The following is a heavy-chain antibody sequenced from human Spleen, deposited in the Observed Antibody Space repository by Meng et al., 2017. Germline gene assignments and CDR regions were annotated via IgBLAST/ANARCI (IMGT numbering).Heavy chain of an antibody. J-gene: IGHJ4*02. CDR2: ISNNDGRT. D-gene: IGHD2-15*01. CDR3: ARDCCSEIGPIDY. Sequence: GESLKISCRTSGFTLRNYGMSWVRQAPGKGLEWVATISNNDGRTHYADSVMGRFTISRDDFKNTLYLQVSSLRAEDTAVYYCARDCCSEIGPIDYWGQGTQVTVSS. CDR1: GFTLRNYG. V-gene: IGHV3-23*01.